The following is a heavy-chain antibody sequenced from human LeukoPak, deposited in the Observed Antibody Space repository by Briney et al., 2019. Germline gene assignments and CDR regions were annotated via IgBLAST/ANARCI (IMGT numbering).Heavy chain of an antibody. CDR1: GFTFSSYS. V-gene: IGHV3-7*04. CDR3: AGGYCSSTSCYDY. Sequence: GGSLRLSCAASGFTFSSYSMNWVRQAPGKGLEWVANIKQDGSEKYYVDSVKGRFTISRDNAKNSLYLQMNSLRAEDTAVYYCAGGYCSSTSCYDYWGQGTLVTVSS. D-gene: IGHD2-2*01. CDR2: IKQDGSEK. J-gene: IGHJ4*02.